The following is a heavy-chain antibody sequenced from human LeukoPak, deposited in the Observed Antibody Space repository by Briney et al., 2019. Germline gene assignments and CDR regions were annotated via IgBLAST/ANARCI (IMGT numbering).Heavy chain of an antibody. V-gene: IGHV1-2*02. Sequence: ASVKVSCKASGYTFTGYYMHWVRQAPGQGLEWMGWINPNSGGTNYAQKFQGRVTMTRDTSISTAYMELSRLRSEDTAVYYCARFLGSSSWYGGPNYYYYMDVWGKGTTVTVSS. CDR1: GYTFTGYY. J-gene: IGHJ6*03. D-gene: IGHD6-13*01. CDR2: INPNSGGT. CDR3: ARFLGSSSWYGGPNYYYYMDV.